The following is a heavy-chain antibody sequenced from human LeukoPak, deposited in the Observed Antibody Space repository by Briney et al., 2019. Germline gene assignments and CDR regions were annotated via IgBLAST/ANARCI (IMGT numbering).Heavy chain of an antibody. J-gene: IGHJ4*02. CDR3: ARTGGSSGWYSPALLKYYFDY. V-gene: IGHV3-7*01. D-gene: IGHD6-19*01. CDR2: IKQDGNEK. CDR1: GFTFNSYT. Sequence: GGSLRLSCTASGFTFNSYTMNWVRQAPGKGLEWVANIKQDGNEKYYVDSVKGRFTISRDNAKNSLYLQMNSLRAEDTAVYYCARTGGSSGWYSPALLKYYFDYWGQGTLVTVSS.